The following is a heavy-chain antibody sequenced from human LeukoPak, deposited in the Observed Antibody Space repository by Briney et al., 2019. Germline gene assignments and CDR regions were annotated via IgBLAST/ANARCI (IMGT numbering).Heavy chain of an antibody. CDR2: IYPGDSDT. CDR3: ARRMVRGVITSPFDY. Sequence: GESLKISCKGSGSSFTNYWIGWVRQMPGKGLEWMGIIYPGDSDTTYRPSFQGQVTISADKSISTAYLQWSSLKASGTAMYYCARRMVRGVITSPFDYWGQGTLVTVSS. V-gene: IGHV5-51*01. CDR1: GSSFTNYW. D-gene: IGHD3-10*01. J-gene: IGHJ4*02.